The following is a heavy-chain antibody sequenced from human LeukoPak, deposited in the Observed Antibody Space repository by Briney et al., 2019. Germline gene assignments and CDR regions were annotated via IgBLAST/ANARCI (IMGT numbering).Heavy chain of an antibody. J-gene: IGHJ4*02. CDR2: IYYSRST. D-gene: IGHD3-16*01. Sequence: SQTLSLTCTVSGSISSGDYYWSCIRQPPGKGLEWIGYIYYSRSTYYNPSLKSRVTISVDTSKNQFSLKLSSVTAADTAVYYCARSLLGDFDYWGQGTLVTVSS. V-gene: IGHV4-30-4*08. CDR3: ARSLLGDFDY. CDR1: GSISSGDYY.